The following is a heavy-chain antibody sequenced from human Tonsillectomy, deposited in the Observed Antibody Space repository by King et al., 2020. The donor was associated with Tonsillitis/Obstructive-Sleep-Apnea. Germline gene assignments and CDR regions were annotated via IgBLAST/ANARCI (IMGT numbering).Heavy chain of an antibody. V-gene: IGHV4-31*01. CDR2: IYYSGST. CDR1: GGSISSGGYY. Sequence: VQLQESGPGLVKPSQTLSLTCTVSGGSISSGGYYWSWIRQHPGKGLEWIGYIYYSGSTYYNPSLKSLVSISVDTSKNQCSLKLSSVTAADTAVYYCARKYGDHDAFDIWGQGTMVTVSS. D-gene: IGHD4-17*01. CDR3: ARKYGDHDAFDI. J-gene: IGHJ3*02.